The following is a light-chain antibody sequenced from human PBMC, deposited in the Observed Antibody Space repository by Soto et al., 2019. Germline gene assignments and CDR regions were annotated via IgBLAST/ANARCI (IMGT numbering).Light chain of an antibody. CDR1: QSVDSNY. CDR3: QHYGFVWYT. J-gene: IGKJ2*01. CDR2: GAS. V-gene: IGKV3-20*01. Sequence: IVLTQSPGTLSLPPGERATLSCRASQSVDSNYLAWYQQRPGQAPRLLIHGASSRATGIPDRFSGSGSGTDFTLTISRLEPEDFAVYYCQHYGFVWYTFGQGINLEIK.